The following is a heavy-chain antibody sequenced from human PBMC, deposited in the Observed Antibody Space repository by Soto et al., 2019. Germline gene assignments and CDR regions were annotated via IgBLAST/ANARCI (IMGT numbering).Heavy chain of an antibody. CDR3: ARQGFGVLHGLVDV. V-gene: IGHV4-61*08. CDR1: GGSISSGDYY. D-gene: IGHD3-10*01. CDR2: IYYSANT. Sequence: SETLSLTCTVSGGSISSGDYYWSWIRQPPGKGLEWIGYIYYSANTSYNPSLKGRVSISVDTSKNQFSLTLTSVTAADTAVYYCARQGFGVLHGLVDVWGQGTTVTVSS. J-gene: IGHJ6*02.